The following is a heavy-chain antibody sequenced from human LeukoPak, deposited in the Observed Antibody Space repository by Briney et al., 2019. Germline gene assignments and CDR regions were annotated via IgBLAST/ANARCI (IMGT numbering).Heavy chain of an antibody. CDR3: ARGPSENIAVAASV. V-gene: IGHV3-74*01. D-gene: IGHD6-19*01. Sequence: GGSLRLSCSASGFTFSRYWMHWVRQAPGKGLVWVSRINSDGSNTSSADSVKGRFTISRDNAKNTLYLQMNSLRAEDTALYYCARGPSENIAVAASVWGQGTLVTVSS. CDR2: INSDGSNT. J-gene: IGHJ4*02. CDR1: GFTFSRYW.